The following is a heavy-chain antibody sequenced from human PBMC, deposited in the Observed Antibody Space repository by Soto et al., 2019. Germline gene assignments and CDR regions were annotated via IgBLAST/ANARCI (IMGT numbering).Heavy chain of an antibody. V-gene: IGHV1-18*04. CDR1: GYTFTSYG. CDR3: ASSSMITFGGVIATTLHYYGMDV. CDR2: ISAYNGNT. J-gene: IGHJ6*02. Sequence: ASVKVSCKASGYTFTSYGISWVRQAPGQGLEWMGWISAYNGNTNYAQKLQGRVTMTTDTSTSTAYMELRSLRSEDTAVYYCASSSMITFGGVIATTLHYYGMDVWGQGTTVTVS. D-gene: IGHD3-16*02.